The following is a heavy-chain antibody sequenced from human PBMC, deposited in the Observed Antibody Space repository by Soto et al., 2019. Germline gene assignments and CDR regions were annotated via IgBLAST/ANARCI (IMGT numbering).Heavy chain of an antibody. CDR3: TRLISAAQDY. D-gene: IGHD3-22*01. J-gene: IGHJ4*02. Sequence: GGSLRLFCAASGFVFKDSSIHWVRQASGKGLEWVGRIRDRAYNYATSYAASVKGRFTISRDDSSNTAFLQMNSLKTEDTAIYYCTRLISAAQDYWGQGTRVTVSS. CDR1: GFVFKDSS. CDR2: IRDRAYNYAT. V-gene: IGHV3-73*01.